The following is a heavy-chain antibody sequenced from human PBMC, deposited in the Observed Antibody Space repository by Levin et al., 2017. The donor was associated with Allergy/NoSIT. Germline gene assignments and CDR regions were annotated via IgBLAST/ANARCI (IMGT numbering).Heavy chain of an antibody. V-gene: IGHV4-30-2*01. CDR3: ARGGDYYYYMDV. Sequence: PSETLSLTCAVSGGSISSGGYSWSWIRQPPGKGLEWIGYIYHSGNTNYNPSLKSRVTISVDRSKNQFSLKLSSVTAADTAVYYCARGGDYYYYMDVWGKGTTVTVSS. CDR1: GGSISSGGYS. J-gene: IGHJ6*03. CDR2: IYHSGNT.